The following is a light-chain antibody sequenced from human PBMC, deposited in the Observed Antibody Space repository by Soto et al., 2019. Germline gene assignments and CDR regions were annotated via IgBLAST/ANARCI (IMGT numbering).Light chain of an antibody. CDR3: QQYGSSPWET. V-gene: IGKV1-39*01. CDR1: QSISSY. J-gene: IGKJ1*01. Sequence: DIQMTQSPSSLSASVGDRVTITCRASQSISSYLNWYQQKPGKAPKLLIYAASSLQSGVPSRFSGSGSGTDFTLTISSLQPEDFATYYCQQYGSSPWETFGQGTKVDIK. CDR2: AAS.